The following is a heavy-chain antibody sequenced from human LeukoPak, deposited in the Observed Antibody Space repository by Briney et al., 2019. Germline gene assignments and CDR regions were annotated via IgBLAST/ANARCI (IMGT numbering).Heavy chain of an antibody. CDR1: GITISRYW. CDR3: GRGRNTAASE. V-gene: IGHV3-74*01. J-gene: IGHJ4*02. Sequence: GGSLRLSCVGSGITISRYWMHWVRQAQGKGLVWVSRINTDGNTRNYADSVKGRFTISRDDAKNTMYLQMNSLRAEDTAVYYCGRGRNTAASEWGQGILVTVSS. CDR2: INTDGNTR. D-gene: IGHD5-18*01.